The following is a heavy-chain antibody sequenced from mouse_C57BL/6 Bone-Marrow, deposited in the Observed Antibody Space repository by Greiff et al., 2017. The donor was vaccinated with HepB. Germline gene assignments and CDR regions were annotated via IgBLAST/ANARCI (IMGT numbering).Heavy chain of an antibody. CDR3: VRQGSWLAY. Sequence: EVKLMESGGGLVQPKGSLKLSCAASGFSFNTYAMNWVRQAPGKGLEWVARIRSKSNNYATYYADSVKDRFTISRDDSESMLYLQMNNLKTEDTAMYYCVRQGSWLAYWGQGTLVTVSA. V-gene: IGHV10-1*01. J-gene: IGHJ3*01. CDR1: GFSFNTYA. CDR2: IRSKSNNYAT.